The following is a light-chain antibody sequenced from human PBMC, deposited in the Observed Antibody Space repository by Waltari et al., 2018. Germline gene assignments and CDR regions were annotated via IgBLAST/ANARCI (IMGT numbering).Light chain of an antibody. J-gene: IGLJ2*01. CDR2: VRSDGSH. V-gene: IGLV4-69*02. CDR3: QTWGTGFVV. CDR1: SGHSSYA. Sequence: QLVVTQSPSASASLGASVNLTCTLSSGHSSYALSLHQQQSEKAPRYLMKVRSDGSHTKGDGIPDRFSGSSSGSERYLTISSLQPEDEADYYCQTWGTGFVVFGGGTKLTVL.